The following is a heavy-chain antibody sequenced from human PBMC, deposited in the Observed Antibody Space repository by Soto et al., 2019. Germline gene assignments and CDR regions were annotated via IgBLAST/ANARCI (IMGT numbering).Heavy chain of an antibody. Sequence: SETLCLPCTVSGGFLSRNSFYLSWIRQPPGKGLEWIGFIYYTGSTNYNPSLKSRVTISVDMSKNQFSLKLNSVTAADTAVYYCARDPSSESYLYYYGLDVWGQGTTVTVS. CDR1: GGFLSRNSFY. V-gene: IGHV4-61*01. D-gene: IGHD3-10*01. CDR3: ARDPSSESYLYYYGLDV. J-gene: IGHJ6*02. CDR2: IYYTGST.